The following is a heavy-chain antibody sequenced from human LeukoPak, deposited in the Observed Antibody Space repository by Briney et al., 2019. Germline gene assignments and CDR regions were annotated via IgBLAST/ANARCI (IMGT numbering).Heavy chain of an antibody. CDR1: GFTFSTYW. V-gene: IGHV3-74*01. J-gene: IGHJ4*02. D-gene: IGHD3-22*01. CDR2: ISGDGSDA. Sequence: GGSLRLSCVVSGFTFSTYWIHWVRQAPGKGLVWVSRISGDGSDARYADSVQGRFTISRDNAKNTVFLQMNSLRDEDSSLYYCARDVQDSRTGGLGLWGQGTLVTVSS. CDR3: ARDVQDSRTGGLGL.